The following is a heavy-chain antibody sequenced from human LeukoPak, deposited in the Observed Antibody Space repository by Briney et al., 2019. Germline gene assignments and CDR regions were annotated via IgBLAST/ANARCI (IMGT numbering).Heavy chain of an antibody. D-gene: IGHD2-15*01. J-gene: IGHJ4*02. V-gene: IGHV3-23*01. Sequence: GGSLRLSCAASGFTFSSHAMSWVRQAPGKGLEWVSAISGSGGSTYYADSVKGRFTISRDNAENSLYLQMNSLRAEDTAIYYCARDLSGPSVCWGQGTLVTVSS. CDR2: ISGSGGST. CDR3: ARDLSGPSVC. CDR1: GFTFSSHA.